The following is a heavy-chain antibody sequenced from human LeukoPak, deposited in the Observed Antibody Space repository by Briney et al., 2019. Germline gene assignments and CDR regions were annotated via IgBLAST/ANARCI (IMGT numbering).Heavy chain of an antibody. V-gene: IGHV1-2*02. CDR1: GYTFTGYY. J-gene: IGHJ5*02. CDR3: ARGASGVYTVTTSWFDP. CDR2: INPNSGGT. Sequence: ASVKVSCKASGYTFTGYYMHWVRQAPGQGLEWMGWINPNSGGTNYAQKFQGRVTMTRDTSISTAYMELSRLRSDDTAVYYCARGASGVYTVTTSWFDPWGQRTLVTVSS. D-gene: IGHD4-17*01.